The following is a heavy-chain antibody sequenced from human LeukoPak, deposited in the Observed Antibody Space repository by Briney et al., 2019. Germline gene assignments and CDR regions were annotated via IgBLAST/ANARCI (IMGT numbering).Heavy chain of an antibody. J-gene: IGHJ4*02. CDR3: ARCSSSKSYYFDY. Sequence: ASVKVSCKASGGTFSSYAISWVRQAPGQGLEWMGRIIPILGIANYAQKFQGRVTITADKSTSTAYMELSSLRSEDTAVYYCARCSSSKSYYFDYWGQGTLVTVSP. D-gene: IGHD6-6*01. CDR2: IIPILGIA. CDR1: GGTFSSYA. V-gene: IGHV1-69*04.